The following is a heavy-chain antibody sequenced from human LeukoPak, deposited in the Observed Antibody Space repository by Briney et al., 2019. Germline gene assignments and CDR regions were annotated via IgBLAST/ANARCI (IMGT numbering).Heavy chain of an antibody. J-gene: IGHJ4*02. Sequence: GGSLRLSCAASGFTFDDYAMHWVRRAPGKGLEWVSGISWNSGSIGYADSVKGRFTISRDNAKNSLYLQMNSLRAEDTALYYCAKDPFNYYDSSGYLDYWGQGTLVTVSS. CDR3: AKDPFNYYDSSGYLDY. D-gene: IGHD3-22*01. V-gene: IGHV3-9*01. CDR2: ISWNSGSI. CDR1: GFTFDDYA.